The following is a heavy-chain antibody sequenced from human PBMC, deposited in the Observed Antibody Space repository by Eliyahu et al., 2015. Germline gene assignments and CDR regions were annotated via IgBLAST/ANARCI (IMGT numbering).Heavy chain of an antibody. Sequence: EVQLVETGGGLIHLGGSLXLSCAVXGFTVSIKYMXWVRQAXGKGLEWVSVIYSGGSTFYADSVKGRFTISRDNSKNTLYLHMNSLRAEDTAVYYCARGDSEDGFDIWGQGTMVTVSS. J-gene: IGHJ3*02. V-gene: IGHV3-53*02. CDR1: GFTVSIKY. CDR2: IYSGGST. D-gene: IGHD1-26*01. CDR3: ARGDSEDGFDI.